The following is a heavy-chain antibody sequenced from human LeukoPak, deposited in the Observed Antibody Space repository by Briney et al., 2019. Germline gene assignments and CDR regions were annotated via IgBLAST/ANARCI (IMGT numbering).Heavy chain of an antibody. Sequence: PSGTLSLTCAVSGGSISSSNWWSWVRQPPGQGLEWIGEIYHSGSTNYNPSLKSRVTISVDKSKNQFSLKLSSVTAADTAVYYCARQSMVRGVFNFVVFGVFDYWGQGTLVTVSS. CDR2: IYHSGST. J-gene: IGHJ4*02. V-gene: IGHV4-4*02. D-gene: IGHD3-10*01. CDR3: ARQSMVRGVFNFVVFGVFDY. CDR1: GGSISSSNW.